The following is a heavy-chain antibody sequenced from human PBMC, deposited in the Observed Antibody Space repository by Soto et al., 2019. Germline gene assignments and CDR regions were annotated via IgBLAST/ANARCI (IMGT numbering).Heavy chain of an antibody. J-gene: IGHJ4*02. V-gene: IGHV3-33*01. Sequence: GGSLRLSCAASGFTFSTYGMHWVRQAPGKGLEWVAVIWYDGSNKYYADSVKGRFTISRDNSKNTLFLQMNSLRAEDTAVYYCARVKSRLLLSPVYIFNYWGQGTLVTVSS. CDR1: GFTFSTYG. CDR2: IWYDGSNK. D-gene: IGHD2-21*01. CDR3: ARVKSRLLLSPVYIFNY.